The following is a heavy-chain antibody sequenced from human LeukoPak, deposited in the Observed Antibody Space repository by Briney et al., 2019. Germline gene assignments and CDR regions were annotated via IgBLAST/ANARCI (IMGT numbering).Heavy chain of an antibody. CDR1: GGSISSYY. CDR3: ARVVGRVTNWFDP. V-gene: IGHV4-59*01. D-gene: IGHD2-21*02. CDR2: IYYSGST. Sequence: PSETQSLTCTASGGSISSYYWSWIRQPPGKGLEWIGYIYYSGSTNYNPSLKSRVTISVDTSENQFSLKLSSVTAADTAVCYCARVVGRVTNWFDPWGQGTLVTVSS. J-gene: IGHJ5*02.